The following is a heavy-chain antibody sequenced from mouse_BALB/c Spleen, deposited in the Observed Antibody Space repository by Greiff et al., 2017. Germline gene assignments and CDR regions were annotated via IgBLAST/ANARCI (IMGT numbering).Heavy chain of an antibody. CDR2: IYPGDGST. J-gene: IGHJ3*01. CDR1: GYTFTSYD. D-gene: IGHD2-4*01. V-gene: IGHV1S56*01. Sequence: QVQLQQSGPELVKPGASVKVSCKASGYTFTSYDINWVKQRPGQGLEWIGWIYPGDGSTKYNEKFKGKATLTADKSSSTAYMQLSSLTSENSAVYFCARSMITTGAWFAYWGQGTLVTVSA. CDR3: ARSMITTGAWFAY.